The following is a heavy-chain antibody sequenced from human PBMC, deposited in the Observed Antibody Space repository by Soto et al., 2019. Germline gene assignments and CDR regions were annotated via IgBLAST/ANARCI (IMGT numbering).Heavy chain of an antibody. CDR2: IYYSGST. CDR3: ARHLGRGGMDV. Sequence: QLLESGPGLVKPSETLSLTCTVSGGSISSSSYYWGWIRQPPGKGLEWIGSIYYSGSTYYNPSLKSRVTISVDTSKNQFSLKLSSVTAADTAVYYCARHLGRGGMDVWGQGTTVTVSS. V-gene: IGHV4-39*01. CDR1: GGSISSSSYY. J-gene: IGHJ6*02.